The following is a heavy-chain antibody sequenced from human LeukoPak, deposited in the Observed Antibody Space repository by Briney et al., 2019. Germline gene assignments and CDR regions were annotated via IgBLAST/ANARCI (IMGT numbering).Heavy chain of an antibody. Sequence: SETLSLTCTVPGGSISSSSYYWGWIRQPPGKGLEWIGSIYYSGSTYYNPSLKSRVTISVDTSKNQFSLKLSSVTAADTAVYYCARSPAGRFDYWGQGTLVTVSS. CDR3: ARSPAGRFDY. V-gene: IGHV4-39*01. CDR1: GGSISSSSYY. CDR2: IYYSGST. J-gene: IGHJ4*02.